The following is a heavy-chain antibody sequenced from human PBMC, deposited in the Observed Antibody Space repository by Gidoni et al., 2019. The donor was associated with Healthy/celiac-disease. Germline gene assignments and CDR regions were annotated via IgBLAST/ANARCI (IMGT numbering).Heavy chain of an antibody. CDR1: GGSISSYY. CDR2: IYYSGST. CDR3: ARLNPSGYLPIDGMDV. J-gene: IGHJ6*02. D-gene: IGHD3-22*01. Sequence: QVQLQESGPGLVKPSETLSLTCTVSGGSISSYYWSWIRQPPGKGLEWIGYIYYSGSTNYNPSLKSRVTISVDTSKNQFSLKLSSVTAADTAVYYCARLNPSGYLPIDGMDVWGQGTTVTVSS. V-gene: IGHV4-59*08.